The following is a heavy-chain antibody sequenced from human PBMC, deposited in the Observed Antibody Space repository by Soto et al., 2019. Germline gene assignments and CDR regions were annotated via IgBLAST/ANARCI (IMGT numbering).Heavy chain of an antibody. CDR3: ARDSTRDREVVIGAGMDV. J-gene: IGHJ6*02. CDR2: IYTSGST. V-gene: IGHV4-4*07. D-gene: IGHD3-22*01. CDR1: GCSISSYY. Sequence: ETLSLTCTVSGCSISSYYWSWIRQPAGKGLEWIGRIYTSGSTNYNPSLKSRVTMSVDTSKNQFSLKLSSVTAADTAVYYCARDSTRDREVVIGAGMDVWGQGTTVTVSS.